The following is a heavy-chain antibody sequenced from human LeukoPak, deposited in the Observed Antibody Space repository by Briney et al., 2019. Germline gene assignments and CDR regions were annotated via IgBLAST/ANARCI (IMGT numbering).Heavy chain of an antibody. CDR1: GGTFSSYA. CDR3: ATTNYENYYGSGGYYFDY. D-gene: IGHD3-10*01. J-gene: IGHJ4*02. V-gene: IGHV1-69*05. CDR2: IIPIFGTA. Sequence: SVKVSCKASGGTFSSYAISWVRQAPGQGLEWMGGIIPIFGTANYAQKFQGRVTITTDESTSTAYMELSSLRSEDTAVYYCATTNYENYYGSGGYYFDYWGQGTLVTVSS.